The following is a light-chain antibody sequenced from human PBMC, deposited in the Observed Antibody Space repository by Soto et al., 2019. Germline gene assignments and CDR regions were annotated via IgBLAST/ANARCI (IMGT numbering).Light chain of an antibody. CDR2: DVN. Sequence: QSVLTQPPSASGSPGQSLTISCTGTSSDVGAYIFVSWYQQHPGKAPKLMVYDVNRRPPGVPDRFFGSKSGNTASLTVSGLQAEDEADYYCVSFAGGTYVFGTGTKVTVL. J-gene: IGLJ1*01. CDR1: SSDVGAYIF. V-gene: IGLV2-8*01. CDR3: VSFAGGTYV.